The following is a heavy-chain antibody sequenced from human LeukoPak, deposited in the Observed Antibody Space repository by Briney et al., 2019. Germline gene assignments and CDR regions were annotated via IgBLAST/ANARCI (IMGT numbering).Heavy chain of an antibody. J-gene: IGHJ4*02. Sequence: SESLSPTYPLDGGSFSGYCWSWIRQPRGKWRGWMGEVDLRGSTNYNPSRKSRVNISVHTSKTQFSLKLNSVTAADTAVYYCAIGEFNIAAFRRVYFDYWGQGTLVTVSS. CDR1: GGSFSGYC. CDR2: VDLRGST. D-gene: IGHD2-15*01. V-gene: IGHV4-34*01. CDR3: AIGEFNIAAFRRVYFDY.